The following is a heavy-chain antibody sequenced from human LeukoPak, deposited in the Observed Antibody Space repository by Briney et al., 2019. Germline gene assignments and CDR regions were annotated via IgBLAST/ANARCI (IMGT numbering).Heavy chain of an antibody. CDR3: AKDHDSSGYPY. V-gene: IGHV3-30*18. D-gene: IGHD3-22*01. J-gene: IGHJ4*02. CDR1: GFTFSSYG. CDR2: ISYDGSNK. Sequence: GGSLRLSCTASGFTFSSYGMHWVRQAPGKGLEWVAVISYDGSNKYYADSVKGRFTISRDNSKNTLYLQMNSLRAEDTAVYYCAKDHDSSGYPYWGQGTLVTVSS.